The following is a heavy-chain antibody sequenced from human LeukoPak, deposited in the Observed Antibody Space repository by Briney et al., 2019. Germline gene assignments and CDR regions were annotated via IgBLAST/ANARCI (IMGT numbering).Heavy chain of an antibody. CDR2: ISPNSCGT. Sequence: ASVNVSCKAPGYTFTGYYLHWVRQAPGQGLEWMGWISPNSCGTHYAQKFQGRVTMTRDRSISTAYMELSRLTSDDTAVSYCARDSSGSYLDYWGQGTLVTVSS. V-gene: IGHV1-2*02. CDR1: GYTFTGYY. J-gene: IGHJ4*02. D-gene: IGHD1-26*01. CDR3: ARDSSGSYLDY.